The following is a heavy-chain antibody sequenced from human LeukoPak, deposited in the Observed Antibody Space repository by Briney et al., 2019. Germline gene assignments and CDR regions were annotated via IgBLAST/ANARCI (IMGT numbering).Heavy chain of an antibody. Sequence: PGRSLRLSCAAYGFTFSSYGMHWVRQAPGKGLEWVAVISYDGSNKYYADSVKGRFTISRDNSKNTLYLQMNSLRAEDTAVYYCAKEGSRSGYSSSWYAGGIDYWGQGTLVTVSS. CDR3: AKEGSRSGYSSSWYAGGIDY. D-gene: IGHD6-13*01. CDR1: GFTFSSYG. J-gene: IGHJ4*02. V-gene: IGHV3-30*18. CDR2: ISYDGSNK.